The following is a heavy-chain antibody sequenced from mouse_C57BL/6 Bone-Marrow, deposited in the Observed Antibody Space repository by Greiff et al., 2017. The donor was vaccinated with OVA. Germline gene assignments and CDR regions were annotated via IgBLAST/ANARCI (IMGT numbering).Heavy chain of an antibody. CDR2: INPNNGGT. D-gene: IGHD3-2*02. CDR3: AIADWLRLRLSWFAY. V-gene: IGHV1-22*01. CDR1: GYTFTDYN. Sequence: VQLKQSGPELVKPGASVKMSCKASGYTFTDYNMHWVKQSHGKSLEWIGYINPNNGGTSYNQKFKGKATLTVNKCSSTAYMELRSLTSEDSAVYYCAIADWLRLRLSWFAYWGQGTLVTVSA. J-gene: IGHJ3*01.